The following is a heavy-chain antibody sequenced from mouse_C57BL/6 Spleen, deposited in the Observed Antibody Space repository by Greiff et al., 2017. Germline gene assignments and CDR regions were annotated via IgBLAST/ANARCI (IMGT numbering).Heavy chain of an antibody. CDR2: IDPSDSYT. D-gene: IGHD1-1*01. Sequence: VQLQQPGAELVMPGASVKLSCKASGYTFTSYWMHWVKQRPGQGLEWIGEIDPSDSYTNYNQKFKGKSTLTVDKSSSTAYMQLSSLTSEDSAVYYCARWDYGSSPGWFAYWGQGTLVTVAA. J-gene: IGHJ3*01. CDR1: GYTFTSYW. CDR3: ARWDYGSSPGWFAY. V-gene: IGHV1-69*01.